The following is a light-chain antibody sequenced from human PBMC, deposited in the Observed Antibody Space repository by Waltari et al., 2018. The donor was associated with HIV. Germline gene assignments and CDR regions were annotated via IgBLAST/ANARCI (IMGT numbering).Light chain of an antibody. J-gene: IGKJ1*01. V-gene: IGKV3-15*01. CDR2: GAS. CDR1: PSVSSN. CDR3: QQYNNWPQT. Sequence: ETMMTQSPATLSVSPGERAPLSCRASPSVSSNLAWYQQKPGQAPRLLIYGASTRATAIPARVSGSGSGTDFTLTISSLQSEDIAIYYCQQYNNWPQTFGQGTKVEIK.